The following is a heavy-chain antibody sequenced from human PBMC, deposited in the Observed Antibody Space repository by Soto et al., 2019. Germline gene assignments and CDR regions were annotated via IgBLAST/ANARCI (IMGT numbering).Heavy chain of an antibody. Sequence: QLQLRESGPGLVKPSETLSLTCTVSGGSMNSSDYYWGWIRQPPGKGLEWIGNIYYSGNTYYKSSLKSRVTISVDTSKNQFSLKVTSVTVADTAVYYCARLTVGRPIASWYFDLWGRGTLVTVSS. V-gene: IGHV4-39*01. CDR2: IYYSGNT. CDR3: ARLTVGRPIASWYFDL. D-gene: IGHD3-22*01. J-gene: IGHJ2*01. CDR1: GGSMNSSDYY.